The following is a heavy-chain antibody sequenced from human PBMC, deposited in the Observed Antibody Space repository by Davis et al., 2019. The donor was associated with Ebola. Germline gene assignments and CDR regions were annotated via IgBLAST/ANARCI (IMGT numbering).Heavy chain of an antibody. Sequence: ASVKVSCKASGYTFTGYYMHWVRQAPGQGLEWMGWINPNSGGTNYAQKFQGWVTMTRDTSISTAYLQWSSLKASDTAMYYCARHGIWSGYQRSAFDIWGQGTMVTVSS. V-gene: IGHV1-2*04. D-gene: IGHD3-3*01. CDR2: INPNSGGT. CDR3: ARHGIWSGYQRSAFDI. CDR1: GYTFTGYY. J-gene: IGHJ3*02.